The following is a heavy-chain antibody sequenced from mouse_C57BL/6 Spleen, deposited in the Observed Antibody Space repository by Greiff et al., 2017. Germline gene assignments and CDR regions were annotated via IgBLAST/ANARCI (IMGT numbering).Heavy chain of an antibody. CDR3: AREDDGFRAMDY. CDR1: GYTFTDYY. CDR2: INPNNGGT. V-gene: IGHV1-26*01. J-gene: IGHJ4*01. Sequence: EVQLQQSGPELVKPGASVKISCKASGYTFTDYYMNWVKQSHGKSLEWIGDINPNNGGTSYNQKFKGKATLTVDKSSSTAYMELRSLTSEDSAVYYCAREDDGFRAMDYWGQGTSVTVSS. D-gene: IGHD2-3*01.